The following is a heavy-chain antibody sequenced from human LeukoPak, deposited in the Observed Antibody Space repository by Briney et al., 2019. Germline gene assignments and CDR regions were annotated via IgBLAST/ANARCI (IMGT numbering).Heavy chain of an antibody. CDR3: ARVRAPVMTTVRDDAFDI. Sequence: PGRSLRLSCAASGFTFSSYAMHWVRQAPGKGLEWVAVISYDGSNKYYADSVKGRFTISRDNSKNTLYLQMNSLRAEDTAVYYCARVRAPVMTTVRDDAFDIWGQGTMVTVSS. CDR2: ISYDGSNK. V-gene: IGHV3-30-3*01. D-gene: IGHD4-11*01. CDR1: GFTFSSYA. J-gene: IGHJ3*02.